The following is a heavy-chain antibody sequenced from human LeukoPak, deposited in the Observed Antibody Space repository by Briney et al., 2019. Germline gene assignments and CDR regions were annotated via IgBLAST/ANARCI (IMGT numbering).Heavy chain of an antibody. CDR2: ISSSSSYI. D-gene: IGHD3-3*01. V-gene: IGHV3-21*01. Sequence: PGGSLRLSCAASGFTFSSYSMNWVRQAPGKGLEWVSSISSSSSYIYYADSVKGRFTISRDNAKNSLYLQMNSLRAEDTAVYYCARGAFYDFWSGYFVGDAFDIWGQGTMVTVSS. J-gene: IGHJ3*02. CDR3: ARGAFYDFWSGYFVGDAFDI. CDR1: GFTFSSYS.